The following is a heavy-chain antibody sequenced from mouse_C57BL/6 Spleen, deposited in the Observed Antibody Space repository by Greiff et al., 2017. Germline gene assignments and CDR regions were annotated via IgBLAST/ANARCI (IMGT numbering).Heavy chain of an antibody. CDR1: GFTFSDYG. CDR2: ISSGCSTI. V-gene: IGHV5-17*01. Sequence: EVQVVESGGGLVKPGGSLKLSCAASGFTFSDYGMHWVRQAPEKGLEWVAYISSGCSTIYYADTVKGRFTISRDNAKNTLFLQMTSLRSEDTAMYYCARHYYGVFEVWGTGTTVTVAS. D-gene: IGHD1-1*01. J-gene: IGHJ1*03. CDR3: ARHYYGVFEV.